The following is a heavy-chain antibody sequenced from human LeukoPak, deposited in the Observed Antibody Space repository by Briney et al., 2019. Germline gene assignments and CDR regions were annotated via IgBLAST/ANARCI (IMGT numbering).Heavy chain of an antibody. CDR1: GFTFSTYW. V-gene: IGHV3-74*01. CDR3: VLLSLTPG. CDR2: ISSDGTNA. D-gene: IGHD3-10*01. Sequence: GGSLRLSCAASGFTFSTYWMHWVRQVPEKGLVWVSRISSDGTNANYADSVKGRFTISRDNAKNTLYLQMNSLRAEDTAVYYCVLLSLTPGWGQGTLVTVSS. J-gene: IGHJ4*02.